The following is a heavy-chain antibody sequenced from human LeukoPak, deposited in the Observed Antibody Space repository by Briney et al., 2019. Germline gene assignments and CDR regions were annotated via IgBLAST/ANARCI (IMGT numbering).Heavy chain of an antibody. D-gene: IGHD3-3*01. Sequence: PGGSLRLSCAASEFSVSNNFLSWVRQPPGKGLEWVSVIHSGGRTKYADSVRDRFTISRDTAKNTVYLQMNSLRVDDTAAYYCARPGTSSGYWVHWGQGPLVTVSS. CDR2: IHSGGRT. CDR1: EFSVSNNF. V-gene: IGHV3-66*01. J-gene: IGHJ4*02. CDR3: ARPGTSSGYWVH.